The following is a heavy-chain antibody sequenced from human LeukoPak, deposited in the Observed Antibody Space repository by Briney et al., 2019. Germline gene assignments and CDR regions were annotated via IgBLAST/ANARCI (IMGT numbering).Heavy chain of an antibody. CDR3: ARGRGVMGSFDY. CDR1: GFTFSSYG. D-gene: IGHD3-10*01. V-gene: IGHV3-33*01. CDR2: IWYDGSSK. J-gene: IGHJ4*02. Sequence: GGALRLFCAAAGFTFSSYGMHWCRHAPGEGLEGGAVIWYDGSSKYYADSVKGRFTISRDNSKNTLYLQMNSLRAEDTAVYYCARGRGVMGSFDYWGQGTLVTVSS.